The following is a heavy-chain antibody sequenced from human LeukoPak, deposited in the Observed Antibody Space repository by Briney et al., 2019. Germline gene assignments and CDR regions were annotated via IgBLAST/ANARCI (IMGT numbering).Heavy chain of an antibody. CDR2: IYHSGST. V-gene: IGHV4-38-2*01. D-gene: IGHD6-19*01. CDR3: ARRRSYSSGWSIFDY. CDR1: GYSISNGYY. J-gene: IGHJ4*02. Sequence: PSETLSLTCAVSGYSISNGYYWGWIRQPPGKGLEWIGIIYHSGSTYYNPSLKSRVTISVDTSKNQFSLKLSSVTAADTAVYYCARRRSYSSGWSIFDYWGQGTLVTVSS.